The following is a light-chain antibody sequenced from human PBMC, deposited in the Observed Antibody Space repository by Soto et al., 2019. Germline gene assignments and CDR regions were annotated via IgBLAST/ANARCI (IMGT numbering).Light chain of an antibody. Sequence: EIVLTQSPGTLSLSPGDRATLSCRASQCVSNSYLAWYQQKPGQAPRLLIYDASTRAAGVPDRVTGGGSGTDFTLTISALEPEDFALYFCQQYERPPFAFGQGTRLEI. CDR3: QQYERPPFA. CDR1: QCVSNSY. V-gene: IGKV3-20*01. CDR2: DAS. J-gene: IGKJ2*01.